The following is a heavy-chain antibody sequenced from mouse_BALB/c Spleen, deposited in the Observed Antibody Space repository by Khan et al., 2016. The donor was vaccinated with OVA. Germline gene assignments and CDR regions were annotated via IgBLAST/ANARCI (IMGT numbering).Heavy chain of an antibody. Sequence: QVQLQEAGAELVRPGVSVKISCKGSGYTFTDYAMHWVKQSHAKTLERIGVISTYYGDADHNQKFQGNASMTVDKSSSTAYMELARLTSAESAIYYCTRGWRFACWGQGTLVTVSA. CDR2: ISTYYGDA. V-gene: IGHV1S137*01. CDR3: TRGWRFAC. CDR1: GYTFTDYA. J-gene: IGHJ3*01.